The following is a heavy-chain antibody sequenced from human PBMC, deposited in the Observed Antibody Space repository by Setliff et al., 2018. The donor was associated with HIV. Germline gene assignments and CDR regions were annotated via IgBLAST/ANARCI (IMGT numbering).Heavy chain of an antibody. CDR3: AGDVGVSYYYYYYMDV. CDR1: GGSISSGSYS. Sequence: SETLSLTCTVSGGSISSGSYSWGWIRQPPGKGLEWIGSIYYSGSTYYNPSLKSRVTISVDTSKNQFSLKLSSVTAADTAVYYCAGDVGVSYYYYYYMDVWGKGTTVTVS. V-gene: IGHV4-39*02. J-gene: IGHJ6*03. CDR2: IYYSGST. D-gene: IGHD2-8*02.